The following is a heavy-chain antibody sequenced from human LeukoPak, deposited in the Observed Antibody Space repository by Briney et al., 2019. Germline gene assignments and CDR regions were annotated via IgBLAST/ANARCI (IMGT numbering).Heavy chain of an antibody. V-gene: IGHV4-34*01. CDR2: INHSGST. D-gene: IGHD6-13*01. CDR3: ASGYSSSYGY. Sequence: PSETLSLTCAVYGGSFSGYYWSWIRQPPGKGLEWIGEINHSGSTNYNPSLKSRVTISVDTSKNQFSLKLSSVTAAVTAVYYCASGYSSSYGYWGQGTLVTVSS. CDR1: GGSFSGYY. J-gene: IGHJ4*02.